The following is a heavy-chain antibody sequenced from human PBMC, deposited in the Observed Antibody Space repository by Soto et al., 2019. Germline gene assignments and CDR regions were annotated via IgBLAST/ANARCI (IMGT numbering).Heavy chain of an antibody. J-gene: IGHJ4*02. CDR1: GGSINSYW. D-gene: IGHD3-10*01. CDR3: ARDIGSYAYGEGY. CDR2: VYSSGTT. V-gene: IGHV4-4*07. Sequence: SETLSLTCSVSGGSINSYWWSWIRQPAGRGLEWIGRVYSSGTTDYNPSLNSRATLSVETSKNQFSLKLSSVTAADTAVYYCARDIGSYAYGEGYWGQGIQVTVSS.